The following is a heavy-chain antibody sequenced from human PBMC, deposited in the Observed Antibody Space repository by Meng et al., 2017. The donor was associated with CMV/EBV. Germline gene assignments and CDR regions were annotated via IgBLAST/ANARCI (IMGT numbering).Heavy chain of an antibody. CDR3: ARTNTPQYSSSWYRYYYYGMDV. J-gene: IGHJ6*02. V-gene: IGHV5-51*01. CDR1: GYSFTSYC. D-gene: IGHD6-13*01. CDR2: IYPGDSDT. Sequence: GESLKISCKGSGYSFTSYCIGWVRQMPGKGLEWMGIIYPGDSDTRYSPSFQGQVTISADKSISTAYLQWSSLKASDTAMYYCARTNTPQYSSSWYRYYYYGMDVWGQGTTVTVSS.